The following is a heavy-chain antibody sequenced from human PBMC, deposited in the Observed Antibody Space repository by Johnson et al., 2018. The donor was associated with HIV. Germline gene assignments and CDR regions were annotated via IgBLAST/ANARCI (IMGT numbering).Heavy chain of an antibody. CDR1: GFTVSSHY. V-gene: IGHV3-53*01. CDR3: ATDRGGSYDAFHI. D-gene: IGHD1-26*01. J-gene: IGHJ3*02. CDR2: IYSDGST. Sequence: VQLVESGGGVVQPGRSLRLSCAASGFTVSSHYMSWVRQSPGKGLEWVSVIYSDGSTHYADSVKGRFTISRDYSKNTLYLQMNSLRGEDTAVYYCATDRGGSYDAFHIWGQGTMVTVSS.